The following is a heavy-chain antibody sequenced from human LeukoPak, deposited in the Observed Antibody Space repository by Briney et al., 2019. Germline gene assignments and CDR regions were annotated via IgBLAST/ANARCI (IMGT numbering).Heavy chain of an antibody. CDR2: IYPGDSDT. CDR1: GYSFISYW. Sequence: NHGESLKISCKCSGYSFISYWIGWVRQMPGKGLEWMGIIYPGDSDTRYSPSFQGQVTISADKSISTAYLQWSSLKASDTATYYCARSPIAAAGTILDYWGQGTLVTVSS. J-gene: IGHJ4*02. D-gene: IGHD6-13*01. V-gene: IGHV5-51*01. CDR3: ARSPIAAAGTILDY.